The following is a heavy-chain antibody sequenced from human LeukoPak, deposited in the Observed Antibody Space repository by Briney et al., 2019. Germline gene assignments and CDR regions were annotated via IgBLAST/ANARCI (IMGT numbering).Heavy chain of an antibody. CDR3: AKNGNNSYYFDY. CDR1: GFTFSSYW. D-gene: IGHD4-23*01. CDR2: INHNGNVN. Sequence: GGSLRLSCAASGFTFSSYWMNWARQAPGKGLEWVASINHNGNVNYYVDSVKGRFTISRDNAKNSLYLQMSNLRAEDTAVYYCAKNGNNSYYFDYWGQGILVTVSS. J-gene: IGHJ4*02. V-gene: IGHV3-7*03.